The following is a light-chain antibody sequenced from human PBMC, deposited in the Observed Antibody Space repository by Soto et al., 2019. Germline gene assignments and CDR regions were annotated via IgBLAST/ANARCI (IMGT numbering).Light chain of an antibody. J-gene: IGLJ2*01. CDR2: LNSDGSH. V-gene: IGLV4-69*02. Sequence: QPVLTQSPSASASLGASVKLTCILSSGHSNYAIAWHQQQPEKGPRYLMKLNSDGSHSKGDGIPDRFSGSSSGAERYLTISSLQSEDEADYYCQTWDTGIGIFGGGTKLTVL. CDR3: QTWDTGIGI. CDR1: SGHSNYA.